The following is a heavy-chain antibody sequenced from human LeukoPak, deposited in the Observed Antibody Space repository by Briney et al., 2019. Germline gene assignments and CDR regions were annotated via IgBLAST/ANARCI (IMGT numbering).Heavy chain of an antibody. CDR2: INQEGSEK. Sequence: GGSLRLSCAASGFTFSTYWMSWVRQAPGKGLELVATINQEGSEKYYVDSVKGRFTISRDNAKHSLYLQIDSLRAEDTAMFYCARDKQVGATLLDCWGQGTLVTVSS. D-gene: IGHD1-26*01. J-gene: IGHJ4*02. V-gene: IGHV3-7*01. CDR3: ARDKQVGATLLDC. CDR1: GFTFSTYW.